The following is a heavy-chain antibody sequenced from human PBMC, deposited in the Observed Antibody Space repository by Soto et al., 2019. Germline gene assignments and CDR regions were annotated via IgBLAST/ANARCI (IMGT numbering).Heavy chain of an antibody. J-gene: IGHJ4*02. D-gene: IGHD3-10*01. Sequence: ASVKVSCKASGYTFTSYGISWVRQAPGQGLEWMGWISTYNGNTKYAQKLQGRVTMTTDTSTSTAYMELRSLRSDDTAVFYCAREMVRRVGSDYWGQATLVTVSS. CDR2: ISTYNGNT. CDR3: AREMVRRVGSDY. CDR1: GYTFTSYG. V-gene: IGHV1-18*01.